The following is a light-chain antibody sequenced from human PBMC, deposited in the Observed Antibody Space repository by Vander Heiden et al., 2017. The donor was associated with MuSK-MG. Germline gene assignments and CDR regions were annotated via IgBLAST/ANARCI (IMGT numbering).Light chain of an antibody. V-gene: IGKV3-15*01. J-gene: IGKJ2*01. CDR2: DAY. CDR1: QSFSTN. CDR3: HQNDDWPMYT. Sequence: EIVLTQSPATLSVSPGDSVTLSCRASQSFSTNLDWYQQKPGQAPRLLIYDAYTTDAGVTARFSGSGYGKDFTLTISTGQSEDFAVYYCHQNDDWPMYTFGQGTKLEIK.